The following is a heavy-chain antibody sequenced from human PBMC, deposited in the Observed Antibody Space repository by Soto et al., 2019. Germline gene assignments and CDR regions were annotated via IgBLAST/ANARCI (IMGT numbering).Heavy chain of an antibody. V-gene: IGHV4-39*01. CDR2: IYYSGST. CDR3: ASFSSSWYYFDY. Sequence: SETLSLTCTVSGGSICSSSYYWGWIRQPPGKGLEWIGSIYYSGSTYYNPSLKSRVTISVDTSKNQFSLKLSSVTAADTAVYYCASFSSSWYYFDYWGQGTLVTVSS. CDR1: GGSICSSSYY. D-gene: IGHD6-13*01. J-gene: IGHJ4*02.